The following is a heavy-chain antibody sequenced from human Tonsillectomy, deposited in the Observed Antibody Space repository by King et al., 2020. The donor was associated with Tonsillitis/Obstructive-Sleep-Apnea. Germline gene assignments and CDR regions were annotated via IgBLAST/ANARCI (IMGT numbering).Heavy chain of an antibody. CDR2: IYWDDDK. J-gene: IGHJ5*02. Sequence: TLKESGPTLVKPTQTLTLTCTFSGFSLSTSGVGVGWIRQPPGKALVWLALIYWDDDKRYSPSLKSRLTITKDTSKNQVVLTMTNMDPVDTATYYCAHRRPNYDILTGYYTEYNWFDPWGQGTLVTVSS. V-gene: IGHV2-5*02. D-gene: IGHD3-9*01. CDR1: GFSLSTSGVG. CDR3: AHRRPNYDILTGYYTEYNWFDP.